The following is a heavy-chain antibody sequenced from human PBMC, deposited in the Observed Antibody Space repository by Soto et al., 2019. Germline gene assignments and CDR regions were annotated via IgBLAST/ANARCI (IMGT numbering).Heavy chain of an antibody. D-gene: IGHD6-13*01. CDR1: GGSFSGYY. CDR3: SRGRRRSPQRSSWFAPRDT. V-gene: IGHV4-34*01. CDR2: INHSGST. Sequence: QVQLQQWGAGLLKPSETLSLTCAVYGGSFSGYYWSWIRQPPVKGLEWIGEINHSGSTNYNPSLKSLVTISVDTSKNQFSLKLSPVTAAGAAVYYFSRGRRRSPQRSSWFAPRDTGGQGTLVTFSS. J-gene: IGHJ5*02.